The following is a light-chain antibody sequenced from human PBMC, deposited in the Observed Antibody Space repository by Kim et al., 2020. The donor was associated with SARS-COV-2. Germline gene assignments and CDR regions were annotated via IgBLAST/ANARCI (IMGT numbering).Light chain of an antibody. V-gene: IGLV3-9*01. CDR3: QVWDSSTYV. CDR1: NIGSKN. J-gene: IGLJ1*01. CDR2: RDS. Sequence: SYELTQPLSVSVALGQTARITCGGNNIGSKNVHWYQQKPVQAPVMVIYRDSNRPSGIPERFSGSNSGNTATLTISRAQAGDEADYYCQVWDSSTYVFGTGTQLTVL.